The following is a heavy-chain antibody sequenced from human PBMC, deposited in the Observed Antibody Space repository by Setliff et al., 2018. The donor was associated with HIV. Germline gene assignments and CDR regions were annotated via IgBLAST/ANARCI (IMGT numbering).Heavy chain of an antibody. CDR1: RYSFTNYW. Sequence: SCKGSRYSFTNYWVGWVRQMPANGLEWMGLIWPDDSDTIYSPSFQGQVTMSVDKSISTAYLQWSSLKAPDTAMYYCARLSKYYDFWTPDSWGQGTLVTVSS. CDR3: ARLSKYYDFWTPDS. D-gene: IGHD3-3*01. J-gene: IGHJ4*02. CDR2: IWPDDSDT. V-gene: IGHV5-51*01.